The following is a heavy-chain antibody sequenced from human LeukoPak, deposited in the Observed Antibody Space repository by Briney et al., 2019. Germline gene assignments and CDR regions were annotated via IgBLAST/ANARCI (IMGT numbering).Heavy chain of an antibody. CDR2: ISAYNGNT. Sequence: ASVKVSCKASGYTFTSYGISWVRQAPGQGLEWMGWISAYNGNTNYAQKLQGRVTMTTDTSTSTAYMELRSLRSDDTAVYYCAREGPPGYYIMNWFDPWGQGTLVTVSS. D-gene: IGHD3-22*01. J-gene: IGHJ5*02. CDR1: GYTFTSYG. V-gene: IGHV1-18*01. CDR3: AREGPPGYYIMNWFDP.